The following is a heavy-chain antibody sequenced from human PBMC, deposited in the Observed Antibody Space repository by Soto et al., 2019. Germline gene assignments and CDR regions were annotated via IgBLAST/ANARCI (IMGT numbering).Heavy chain of an antibody. CDR2: IFYSGST. CDR1: GGSLSSSSW. CDR3: VHHGGVPYYHDF. D-gene: IGHD2-8*01. V-gene: IGHV4-4*02. Sequence: SETLSLSCAVSGGSLSSSSWWGWVRQPPGKNLEWLGEIFYSGSTKYNPSLNSRVTISADQSKNDFFLRLSSVTAADTAVYYCVHHGGVPYYHDFWGQGMLVT. J-gene: IGHJ4*02.